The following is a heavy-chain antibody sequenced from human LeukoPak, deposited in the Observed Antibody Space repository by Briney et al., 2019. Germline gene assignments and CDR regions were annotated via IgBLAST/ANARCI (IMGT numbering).Heavy chain of an antibody. Sequence: GGSLRLSCEVSGVTVSSNYMSWVRQAPGKGLECVSIIYSGGTTYYADSVKGRFTFSRDNSKNTLYLQMNSLRAEDTAVYYCAKAREGYYGGNLYWGQGTLVTVSS. D-gene: IGHD4-23*01. CDR3: AKAREGYYGGNLY. V-gene: IGHV3-66*01. CDR2: IYSGGTT. J-gene: IGHJ4*02. CDR1: GVTVSSNY.